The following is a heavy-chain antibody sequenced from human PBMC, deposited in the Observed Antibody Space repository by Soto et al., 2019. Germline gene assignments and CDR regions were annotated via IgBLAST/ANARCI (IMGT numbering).Heavy chain of an antibody. J-gene: IGHJ3*02. CDR3: ARVVSRGSSSLYRDAFDI. V-gene: IGHV3-7*05. D-gene: IGHD6-13*01. CDR2: INRDGSKK. CDR1: GFTLSAYW. Sequence: EVQLEESGGDLVQPGGSLRLSCAASGFTLSAYWMTWVRQAPGKGLEWVANINRDGSKKSYLDSVRGRFTITRDNVVNSVYLQMDSLRADDTAIYYCARVVSRGSSSLYRDAFDIWGQGTMVTVSS.